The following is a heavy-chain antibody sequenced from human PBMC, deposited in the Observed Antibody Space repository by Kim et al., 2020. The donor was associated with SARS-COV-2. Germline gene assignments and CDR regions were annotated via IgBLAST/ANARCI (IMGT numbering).Heavy chain of an antibody. J-gene: IGHJ6*02. D-gene: IGHD2-21*02. CDR2: ISSSSSYI. CDR3: AREYCGGDCYQGAYYYCGMDV. Sequence: AGSLRLSCAASGFTFSRYSMNWVRQAPAKGREWVSSISSSSSYIYYADSVKGRFTISRDNGKNPLYLQMNSRRADSTAVYYCAREYCGGDCYQGAYYYCGMDVCGQGTTVSLSS. V-gene: IGHV3-21*01. CDR1: GFTFSRYS.